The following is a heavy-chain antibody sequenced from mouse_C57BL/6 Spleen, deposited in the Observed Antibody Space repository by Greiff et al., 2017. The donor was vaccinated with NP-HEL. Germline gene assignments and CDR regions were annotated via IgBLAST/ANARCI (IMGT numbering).Heavy chain of an antibody. J-gene: IGHJ4*01. CDR2: IYPGDGDT. Sequence: VQLQQSGAELVKPGASVKISCKASGYAFSSYWMNWVKQRPGKGLEWIGQIYPGDGDTNYNGKFKGKATLTADKSSSTAYMQLSSLTSEDSAVYFCAVDSSGPYYAMDYWGQGTSVTVSS. CDR3: AVDSSGPYYAMDY. V-gene: IGHV1-80*01. CDR1: GYAFSSYW. D-gene: IGHD3-2*02.